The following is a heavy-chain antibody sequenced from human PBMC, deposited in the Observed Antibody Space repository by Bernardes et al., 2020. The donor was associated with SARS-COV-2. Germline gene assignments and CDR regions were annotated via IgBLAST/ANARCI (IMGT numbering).Heavy chain of an antibody. Sequence: GGSLRLSCTGSGFPVRNNYMAWVRQAPGKGLEWVSVIYSGGRTHYADSVKGRFTISRDNSKNTVYLQMNSLRAEDTAVYYCARDIRYYESGAYYHWGQGTLVTVSS. CDR1: GFPVRNNY. CDR3: ARDIRYYESGAYYH. V-gene: IGHV3-66*02. CDR2: IYSGGRT. J-gene: IGHJ5*02. D-gene: IGHD3-22*01.